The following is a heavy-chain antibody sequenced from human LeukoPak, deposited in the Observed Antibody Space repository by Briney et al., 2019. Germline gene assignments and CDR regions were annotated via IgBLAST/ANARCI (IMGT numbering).Heavy chain of an antibody. CDR2: IYHGGPT. CDR1: GGSISSGNW. D-gene: IGHD4-23*01. V-gene: IGHV4-4*02. CDR3: ATNSGSGSYFDY. J-gene: IGHJ4*02. Sequence: KPSETLSLNGAGSGGSISSGNWWCWVRQPPGQGLEWLGEIYHGGPTNYNPSLKSRVTISVDKSKNQFSLDLTSVTAADTAMYYCATNSGSGSYFDYWGQGTLVTVSS.